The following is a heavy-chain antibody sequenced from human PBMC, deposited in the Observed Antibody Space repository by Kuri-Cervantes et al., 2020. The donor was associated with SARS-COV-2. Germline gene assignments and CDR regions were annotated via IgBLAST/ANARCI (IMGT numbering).Heavy chain of an antibody. CDR3: ARGVRFLDPKYYYFYYYMDV. J-gene: IGHJ6*03. Sequence: SETLSLTCAVYGGSFSGYYWSWIRQPPGKGLEWIGEINHGGGTNYNPSLMSRVTISVDTSKNQFSLKLRPVTAADTAVYYCARGVRFLDPKYYYFYYYMDVWGKGTTVTVSS. CDR2: INHGGGT. V-gene: IGHV4-34*01. CDR1: GGSFSGYY. D-gene: IGHD3-3*01.